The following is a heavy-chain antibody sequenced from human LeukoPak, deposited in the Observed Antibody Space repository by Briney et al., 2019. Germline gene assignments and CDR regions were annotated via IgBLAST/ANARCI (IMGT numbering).Heavy chain of an antibody. CDR1: GFTFSDYY. CDR3: ARDQGRSMGAFDI. J-gene: IGHJ3*02. V-gene: IGHV3-11*06. Sequence: PGGSLRLSCAASGFTFSDYYMSWIRQAPGKGLEWVSYISSSSSYTNYADSVKGRFTISRDNAKNSLYLQMNSLRAEDTAVYYCARDQGRSMGAFDIWGQGTMVTVSS. CDR2: ISSSSSYT.